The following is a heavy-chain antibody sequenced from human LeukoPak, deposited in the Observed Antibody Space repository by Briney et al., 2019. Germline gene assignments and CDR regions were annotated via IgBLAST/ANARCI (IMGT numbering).Heavy chain of an antibody. V-gene: IGHV1-69*13. CDR2: IIPIFGTS. CDR3: AARSDYGTKVAY. D-gene: IGHD4-17*01. Sequence: GASVKVSCKVSGDTFSTYAITWVRQAPGQGLEWMGGIIPIFGTSNYAQKFQGRVTITADESTSTAYMEVRSLRSEDTAVYYCAARSDYGTKVAYWGQGTLVTVSS. CDR1: GDTFSTYA. J-gene: IGHJ4*02.